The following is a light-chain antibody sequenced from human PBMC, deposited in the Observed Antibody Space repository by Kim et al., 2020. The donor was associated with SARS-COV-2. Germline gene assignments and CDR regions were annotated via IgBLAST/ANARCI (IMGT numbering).Light chain of an antibody. CDR1: SLRSYD. CDR2: GKN. Sequence: SSELTQDPAVSVALGQTVTITCQGDSLRSYDASWYHQKAGQAPVLVIYGKNDRPSGIPDRFSGSRSGNTASLTITGAQPEDAAAYYCNSRDNNGKVVFGG. CDR3: NSRDNNGKVV. V-gene: IGLV3-19*01. J-gene: IGLJ3*02.